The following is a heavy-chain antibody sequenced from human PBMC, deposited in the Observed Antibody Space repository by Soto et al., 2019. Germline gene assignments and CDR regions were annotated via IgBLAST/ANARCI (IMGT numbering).Heavy chain of an antibody. CDR3: ATRDYDILTDYLHI. D-gene: IGHD3-9*01. CDR1: EHTSTIYY. V-gene: IGHV1-2*02. Sequence: QAHLVQSGAQVRKPGASVKVSCQALEHTSTIYYIHWLRPARGQGLERMGWINADSGDTTYAEDFRGGVTFTRDTSTSTFHIELSRLRPDDTAMYFCATRDYDILTDYLHIWGQGPLITVSS. CDR2: INADSGDT. J-gene: IGHJ1*01.